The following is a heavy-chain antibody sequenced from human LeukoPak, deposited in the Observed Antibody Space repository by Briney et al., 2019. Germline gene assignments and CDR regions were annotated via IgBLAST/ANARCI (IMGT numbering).Heavy chain of an antibody. CDR1: GGSISSYY. Sequence: SETLSLTCTVSGGSISSYYWSWIRQPAGKGLEWIGRIYTSGSTNYNPSLKSRVTMSVDTSKNQFSLKLSSVTAADTAVYYCASGRVTRSKGGYDYWGQGTLVTVSS. CDR3: ASGRVTRSKGGYDY. D-gene: IGHD3-10*01. V-gene: IGHV4-4*07. J-gene: IGHJ4*02. CDR2: IYTSGST.